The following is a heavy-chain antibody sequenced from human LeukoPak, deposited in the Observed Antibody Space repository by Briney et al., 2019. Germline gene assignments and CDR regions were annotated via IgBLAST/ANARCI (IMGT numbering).Heavy chain of an antibody. CDR3: AGGTGPPDF. CDR2: IDSSGYTI. CDR1: GFSFNDYY. J-gene: IGHJ4*02. Sequence: PGGSQRLSCAASGFSFNDYYMTWIRQAPGKGLEWVSYIDSSGYTIYYADSVKGRFTISRDNAKNSLYLQMNSLRAEDTAVYYCAGGTGPPDFWGQGTLVTVSS. D-gene: IGHD6-25*01. V-gene: IGHV3-11*01.